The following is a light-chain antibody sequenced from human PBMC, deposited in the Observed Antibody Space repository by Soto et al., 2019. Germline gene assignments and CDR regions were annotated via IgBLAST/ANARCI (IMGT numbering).Light chain of an antibody. CDR3: QQYYSTLLFT. CDR2: WAS. V-gene: IGKV4-1*01. CDR1: QSVLYSSNNKNY. J-gene: IGKJ3*01. Sequence: DIVMTQSSDSLAVSLGERATINCKSSQSVLYSSNNKNYLAWYQQKPGQPPKLLIYWASTRESGVPDRFSGSGSGTDFTLTISSLQAEDVAVYYCQQYYSTLLFTFGPGTKVDIK.